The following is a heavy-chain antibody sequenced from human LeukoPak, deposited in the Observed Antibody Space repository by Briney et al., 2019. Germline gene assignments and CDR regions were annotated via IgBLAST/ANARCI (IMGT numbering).Heavy chain of an antibody. CDR1: GYSISSGYY. CDR3: ARERGYGSGTFDY. D-gene: IGHD3-10*01. CDR2: ISDSSSTI. J-gene: IGHJ4*02. V-gene: IGHV3-11*01. Sequence: LSLTCTVSGYSISSGYYWGWIRQAPGKGLEWVLDISDSSSTIHYADSVNGRFTISRDNAKNSLYLQMNSLRAEDTAVYYCARERGYGSGTFDYWGQGIQVTTSS.